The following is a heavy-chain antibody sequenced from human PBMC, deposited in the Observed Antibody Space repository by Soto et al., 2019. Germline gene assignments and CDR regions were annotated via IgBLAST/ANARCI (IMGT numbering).Heavy chain of an antibody. CDR1: GGTFSSYA. J-gene: IGHJ6*02. CDR3: ARDRPQWLGEPTNYYGMDV. Sequence: SVKVSCKASGGTFSSYAISWVGQAPVQVLEWMVGIIPIFGTANYAQKFQGRVTITADESTSTAYMELSSLRYEDTAVYYCARDRPQWLGEPTNYYGMDVWG. CDR2: IIPIFGTA. D-gene: IGHD3-10*01. V-gene: IGHV1-69*13.